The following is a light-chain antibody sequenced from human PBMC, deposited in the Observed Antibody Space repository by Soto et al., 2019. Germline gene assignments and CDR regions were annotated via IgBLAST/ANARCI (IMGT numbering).Light chain of an antibody. V-gene: IGKV1-39*01. J-gene: IGKJ1*01. CDR1: QYISTY. CDR2: AAS. CDR3: QQTYSTVRT. Sequence: DIQMTQSPSSLSASVGDRVSITCRASQYISTYLNWYQQKPGKAPKLLIYAASNLQSGVPSRFSGSGSGTEFTLTISSLQPEDFATYYCQQTYSTVRTFGQGTKVDIK.